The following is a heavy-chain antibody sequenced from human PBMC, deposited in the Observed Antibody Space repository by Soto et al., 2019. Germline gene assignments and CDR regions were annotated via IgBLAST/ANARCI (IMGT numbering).Heavy chain of an antibody. CDR1: GFTFSGSA. J-gene: IGHJ4*02. D-gene: IGHD1-20*01. CDR2: IRSKANSYAT. Sequence: EVQLVESGGGLVQPGGSLKLSCAASGFTFSGSAMHWVRQASGKGLEWVGRIRSKANSYATAYAASVKGRFTIPRDDSKNTAYLQMNSLKTEDTAVDYCTFHCRYNWNYYGYWGQGTLVTVSS. CDR3: TFHCRYNWNYYGY. V-gene: IGHV3-73*01.